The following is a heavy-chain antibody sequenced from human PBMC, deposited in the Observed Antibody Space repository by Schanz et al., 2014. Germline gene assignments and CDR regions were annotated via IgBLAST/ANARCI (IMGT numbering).Heavy chain of an antibody. CDR3: AKARRKSNCSGGRCFHYSYYGMDV. Sequence: QVQLLQFGGGVVQPGRSLRLSCSASGFSFSSYAMHWVRQAPGKGLEWVAVISYDGSNKYYADSVKGRFTISRDNSKNILYLQMNSLRAEDTAVYYCAKARRKSNCSGGRCFHYSYYGMDVWGQGTTVTVSS. CDR1: GFSFSSYA. D-gene: IGHD2-15*01. V-gene: IGHV3-30-3*01. J-gene: IGHJ6*02. CDR2: ISYDGSNK.